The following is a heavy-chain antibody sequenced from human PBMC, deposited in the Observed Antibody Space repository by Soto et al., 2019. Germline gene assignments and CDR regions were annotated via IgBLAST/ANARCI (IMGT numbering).Heavy chain of an antibody. CDR2: IVGSTK. V-gene: IGHV3-11*01. CDR1: GFILSDSY. D-gene: IGHD2-2*01. Sequence: QVQLVESGGGLVTPGGSLRLSCAASGFILSDSYMSWIRQAPGTGLAWVSYIVGSTKYYADSVKGRFTISRDTAKNSLYLQMNSLRSEDTAVYYCARGRGYCSGSSCYLGYYYYMDVWGKGTTVTVSS. J-gene: IGHJ6*03. CDR3: ARGRGYCSGSSCYLGYYYYMDV.